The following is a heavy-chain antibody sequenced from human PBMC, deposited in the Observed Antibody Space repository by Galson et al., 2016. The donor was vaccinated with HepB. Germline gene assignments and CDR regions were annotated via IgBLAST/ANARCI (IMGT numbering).Heavy chain of an antibody. CDR2: IYHSWSP. CDR3: ARGDSRWSERGAFDI. CDR1: GYSISSGYY. V-gene: IGHV4-38-2*02. D-gene: IGHD2-15*01. Sequence: SETLSLTCTVSGYSISSGYYWGWIRQPPGKGLEWIGTIYHSWSPYYNPSLKSRVTISVDTSKNQFSLKLSSVTAADTAVYYCARGDSRWSERGAFDIWGQGKMVTVSS. J-gene: IGHJ3*02.